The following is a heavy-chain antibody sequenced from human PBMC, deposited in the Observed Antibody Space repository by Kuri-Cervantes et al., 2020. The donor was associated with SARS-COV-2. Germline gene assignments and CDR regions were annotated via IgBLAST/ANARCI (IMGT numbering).Heavy chain of an antibody. CDR3: ARGGADY. J-gene: IGHJ4*02. Sequence: GESLKISCAASGFTFSSYAMHWVRQAPGKGLEWVAVISYDGSNKYYADSVKGRFTISRDNAKNSLYLQMNSLRDEDTAVYYCARGGADYWGQGTLVTVSS. V-gene: IGHV3-30*07. CDR1: GFTFSSYA. D-gene: IGHD1-26*01. CDR2: ISYDGSNK.